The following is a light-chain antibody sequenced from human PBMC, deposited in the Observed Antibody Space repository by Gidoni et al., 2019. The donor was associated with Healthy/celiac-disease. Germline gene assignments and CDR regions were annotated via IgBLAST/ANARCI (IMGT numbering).Light chain of an antibody. CDR2: EGS. CDR1: SSDVGSYNL. J-gene: IGLJ1*01. V-gene: IGLV2-23*01. Sequence: QSALTQPASVSGSPGQSITISCTGTSSDVGSYNLVSWYQQHPGKAPKLMIYEGSKRPSGVSNRFSGSKSGNTASLTISGLQAEDEADYYCCSYAGSSTYVFGTGTNVTVL. CDR3: CSYAGSSTYV.